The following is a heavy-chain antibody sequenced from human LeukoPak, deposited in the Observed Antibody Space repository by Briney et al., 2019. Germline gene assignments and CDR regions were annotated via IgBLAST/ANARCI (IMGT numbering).Heavy chain of an antibody. Sequence: SVKVSCKASGGTFSSYAISWVRQAPGQGLEWMGGIIPIFGTANYAQKFQGRVTMTTDTSTSTAYMELRSLRSDDTAVYYCARVRPGTVGGYYEDYWGQGTLVTVSS. CDR1: GGTFSSYA. D-gene: IGHD3-22*01. CDR3: ARVRPGTVGGYYEDY. CDR2: IIPIFGTA. J-gene: IGHJ4*02. V-gene: IGHV1-69*05.